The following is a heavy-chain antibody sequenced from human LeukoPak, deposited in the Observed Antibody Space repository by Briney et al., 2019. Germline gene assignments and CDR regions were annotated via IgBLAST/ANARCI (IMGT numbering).Heavy chain of an antibody. CDR1: GYTFTSYG. D-gene: IGHD4-23*01. CDR3: ARSYGGNFHTSDYYMDV. V-gene: IGHV1-18*01. CDR2: ISAYNGNT. Sequence: ASVKVSCKASGYTFTSYGISWVRQAPGQGLEWIGWISAYNGNTNYAQKLQGRVTMTTDTSTSTAYMELRSLRSDDTAVYYCARSYGGNFHTSDYYMDVWGKGTTVTVSS. J-gene: IGHJ6*03.